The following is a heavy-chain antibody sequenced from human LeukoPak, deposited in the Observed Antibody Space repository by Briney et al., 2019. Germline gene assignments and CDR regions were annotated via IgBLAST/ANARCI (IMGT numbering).Heavy chain of an antibody. J-gene: IGHJ6*03. CDR2: IIPIFVTA. CDR1: GGTFSSYA. Sequence: SVKVSCKACGGTFSSYAISWVRQAAGHGLAWMGGIIPIFVTADYAQKFQGRVTITADESTSTAYMELSSLRSEDTAVYYCARDRVVVPAAIGGENYYYMDVWGKGTTVTVSS. D-gene: IGHD2-2*01. V-gene: IGHV1-69*13. CDR3: ARDRVVVPAAIGGENYYYMDV.